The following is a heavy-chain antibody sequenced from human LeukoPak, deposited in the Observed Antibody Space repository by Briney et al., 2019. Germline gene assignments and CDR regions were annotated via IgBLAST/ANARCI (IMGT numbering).Heavy chain of an antibody. J-gene: IGHJ4*02. Sequence: QASETLSLTCTVSGGSISSSSYYWGWIRQPPVKGLEWIGSIYYSGSTYYNPSLKSRVTISVDTSKNQFSLKLSSVTAADTAVYYCARDGDYPGIAACWGQGTLVTVSS. CDR1: GGSISSSSYY. CDR3: ARDGDYPGIAAC. D-gene: IGHD6-25*01. CDR2: IYYSGST. V-gene: IGHV4-39*07.